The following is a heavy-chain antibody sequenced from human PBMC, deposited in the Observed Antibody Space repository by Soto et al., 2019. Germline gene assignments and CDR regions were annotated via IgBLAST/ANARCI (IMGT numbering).Heavy chain of an antibody. Sequence: VKVSCTASGYTFSKDDVSWVRQTTGQGLEWMGWMNPGSGDTGYAQKFQGRVTMTRDISIATAYMELNSLTSEDTAIYYCARMESFGSLNWFDPWGQGTLVTVSS. CDR1: GYTFSKDD. CDR3: ARMESFGSLNWFDP. D-gene: IGHD5-18*01. CDR2: MNPGSGDT. V-gene: IGHV1-8*01. J-gene: IGHJ5*02.